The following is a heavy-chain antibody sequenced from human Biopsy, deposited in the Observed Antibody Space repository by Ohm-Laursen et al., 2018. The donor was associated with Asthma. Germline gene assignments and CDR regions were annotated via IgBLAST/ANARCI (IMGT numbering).Heavy chain of an antibody. CDR2: ISVYNGNT. CDR3: ARAVDYSHYYGIDV. CDR1: GYTFNSAG. Sequence: SSVKVSCKTSGYTFNSAGITRVRQAPGQGLEWMGWISVYNGNTKVAQKLQDRVTMITDTSTSTAYMELRSLRSDDTAVYFCARAVDYSHYYGIDVWGQGTTVTVS. V-gene: IGHV1-18*01. J-gene: IGHJ6*02. D-gene: IGHD3-10*01.